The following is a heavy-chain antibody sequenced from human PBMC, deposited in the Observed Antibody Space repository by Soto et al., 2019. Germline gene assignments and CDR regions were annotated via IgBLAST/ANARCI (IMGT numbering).Heavy chain of an antibody. CDR3: ARGSPLFMGY. J-gene: IGHJ4*02. CDR2: INAGNGNT. V-gene: IGHV1-3*01. Sequence: QVQLVQSGAEVKKPGASVKVSCEASGYTFTSYAMHWVRQAPGQRLEWMGWINAGNGNTKYSQKFQDRVTITRDTSASTAYMELSSLRSEDTALYYCARGSPLFMGYWGQGTLVTVSS. CDR1: GYTFTSYA. D-gene: IGHD3-10*01.